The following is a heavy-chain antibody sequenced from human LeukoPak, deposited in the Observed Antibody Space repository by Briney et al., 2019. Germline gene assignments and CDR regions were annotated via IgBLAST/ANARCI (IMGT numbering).Heavy chain of an antibody. D-gene: IGHD2-15*01. CDR2: ISWDGGST. V-gene: IGHV3-43D*04. CDR3: ARGIRGYYSGGSCAYYYYYYMDV. Sequence: PGGSLRLSCAASGFTFDDYAMHWVRQAPGKGLEWVSLISWDGGSTYYADSVKGRFTISRDNSKNSLYLQMNSLRAEVTALYYCARGIRGYYSGGSCAYYYYYYMDVWGKGTTVTVSS. CDR1: GFTFDDYA. J-gene: IGHJ6*03.